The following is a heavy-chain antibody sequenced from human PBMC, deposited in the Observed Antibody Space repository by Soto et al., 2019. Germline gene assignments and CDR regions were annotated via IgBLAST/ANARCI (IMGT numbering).Heavy chain of an antibody. D-gene: IGHD3-22*01. V-gene: IGHV1-69*12. CDR3: ARDGYYYDSSGYYYYFDY. CDR1: VGTFSSYA. J-gene: IGHJ4*02. CDR2: IIPIYGTA. Sequence: QVQLVQSGAEVKKPGSSVKVSCKASVGTFSSYAISWVRQAPGQGLEWMGGIIPIYGTATYAQKFQGRVTVTADESTSTAYMELSTLGSEDTAVYYCARDGYYYDSSGYYYYFDYWGQGTLVTVSS.